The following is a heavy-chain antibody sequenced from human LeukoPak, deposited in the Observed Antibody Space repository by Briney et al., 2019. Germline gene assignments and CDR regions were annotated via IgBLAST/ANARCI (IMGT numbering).Heavy chain of an antibody. CDR2: INWNGGST. V-gene: IGHV3-20*04. Sequence: GGSLRLSCAASGFTFSSYAMSWVRQAPGKGLEWVSGINWNGGSTGYADSVKGRFAISRDNAKNPLYLQMNSLRAEDTALYYCARDANIVVVVAADDAFDIWGQGTMVTVSS. CDR1: GFTFSSYA. J-gene: IGHJ3*02. CDR3: ARDANIVVVVAADDAFDI. D-gene: IGHD2-15*01.